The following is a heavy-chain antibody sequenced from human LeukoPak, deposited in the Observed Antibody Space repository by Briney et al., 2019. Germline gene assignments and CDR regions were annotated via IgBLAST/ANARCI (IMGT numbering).Heavy chain of an antibody. CDR3: ARGITPDY. Sequence: SETLSLTCAVYGGSFSGYYWSWIRQPPGKGLEWIGEINHSGSTNYNPSLKSRVTISVDTSKNQFSLKLSSVTAADTAVYYCARGITPDYWGQGTLVTVSS. D-gene: IGHD4-23*01. J-gene: IGHJ4*02. V-gene: IGHV4-34*01. CDR2: INHSGST. CDR1: GGSFSGYY.